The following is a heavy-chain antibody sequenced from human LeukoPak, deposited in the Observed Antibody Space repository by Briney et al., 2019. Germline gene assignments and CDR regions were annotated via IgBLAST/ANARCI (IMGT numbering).Heavy chain of an antibody. D-gene: IGHD6-13*01. CDR3: AKGPSKAAAGELDY. CDR2: ISYDGSNK. CDR1: GFTFSSYA. J-gene: IGHJ4*02. V-gene: IGHV3-30-3*01. Sequence: GGSLRLSCAASGFTFSSYAMHWVRQAPGKGLEWVAVISYDGSNKYYADSVKGRFTISRDNSKNTLYLQMNSLRAEDTAVYYCAKGPSKAAAGELDYWGQGTLVTVSS.